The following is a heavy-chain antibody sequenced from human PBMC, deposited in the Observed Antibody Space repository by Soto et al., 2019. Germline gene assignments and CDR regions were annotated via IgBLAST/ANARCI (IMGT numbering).Heavy chain of an antibody. V-gene: IGHV4-59*01. CDR1: GGSITSYY. CDR2: IHYSGST. CDR3: ASGGWLQPFDY. J-gene: IGHJ4*02. D-gene: IGHD6-19*01. Sequence: ASETLSLTCSVSGGSITSYYCSWIRQPPGKGLEWIGYIHYSGSTSYNPSLKSRVTISVDTFENQFSLKLSSVTAADTAVYYCASGGWLQPFDYWGQGTPVTVSS.